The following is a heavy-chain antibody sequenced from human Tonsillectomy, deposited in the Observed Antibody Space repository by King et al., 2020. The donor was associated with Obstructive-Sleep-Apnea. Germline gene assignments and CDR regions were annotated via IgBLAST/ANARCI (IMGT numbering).Heavy chain of an antibody. J-gene: IGHJ6*02. V-gene: IGHV3-43D*03. Sequence: VQLVESGGVVVQPGGSLRLSCAASGFTFDDYAMHWVRQAPGKGLEWVSLISWDGTSTYYAVSVKGRFIISRDNSKNSLYLQMNSLRAEDTALYSCVKDVDTAGYNGLAVWGQGTTVTVSS. CDR3: VKDVDTAGYNGLAV. CDR1: GFTFDDYA. CDR2: ISWDGTST. D-gene: IGHD5-18*01.